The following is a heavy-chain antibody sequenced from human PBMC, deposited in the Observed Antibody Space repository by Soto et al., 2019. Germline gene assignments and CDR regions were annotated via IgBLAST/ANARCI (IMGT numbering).Heavy chain of an antibody. J-gene: IGHJ4*02. Sequence: QVQLVESGGGVVQPGRSLRLSCAASGFTFSSYAMHWVRQAPGKGLEWVAVISYDGSNKYYADSVKGRFTISRDNSKNTLYLQMNSLRAEDTAVYYCARDTPSMTTVTALYYWGQGTLVTVSS. CDR2: ISYDGSNK. D-gene: IGHD4-17*01. CDR1: GFTFSSYA. V-gene: IGHV3-30-3*01. CDR3: ARDTPSMTTVTALYY.